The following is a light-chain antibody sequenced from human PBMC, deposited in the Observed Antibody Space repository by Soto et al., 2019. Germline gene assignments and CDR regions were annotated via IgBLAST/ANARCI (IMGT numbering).Light chain of an antibody. V-gene: IGLV2-23*01. CDR1: SSDVGSYNL. CDR3: CSYAGSSSSV. Sequence: QSALTQPASVSGSPGQSITISCTGTSSDVGSYNLVSWYQQHPGKAPKLMIYEGSKRPSGVSNRFSGSKSGNTASLTISGLQGEDEADYYCCSYAGSSSSVFGGGTKVTVL. J-gene: IGLJ3*02. CDR2: EGS.